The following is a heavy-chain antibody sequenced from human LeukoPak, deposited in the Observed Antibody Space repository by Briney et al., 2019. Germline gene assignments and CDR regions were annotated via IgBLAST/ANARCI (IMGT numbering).Heavy chain of an antibody. CDR1: GGSFSGYY. Sequence: PSETLSLTCAVYGGSFSGYYWSWIRQPPGKGLEWIGEINHSGSTNYNPSLKSRVTISVDTSKNQFSLKLSSVAAADTAVYYCARGYCCGGSCLAYFDYCGQGTLVTVSS. CDR3: ARGYCCGGSCLAYFDY. V-gene: IGHV4-34*01. CDR2: INHSGST. J-gene: IGHJ4*02. D-gene: IGHD2-15*01.